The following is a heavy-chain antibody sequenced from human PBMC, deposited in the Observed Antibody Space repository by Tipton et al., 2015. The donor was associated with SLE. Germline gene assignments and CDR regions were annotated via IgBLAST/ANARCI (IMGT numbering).Heavy chain of an antibody. Sequence: SLRLSCTTSGFIFGDFAMGWVRQASGKGLEWVAFIRTKAYGGTAEYAAAVKGRFTISRDDSKSVVYLEMNSLKPEDTAVYFCTRDYRWGQGTLVTVSS. J-gene: IGHJ4*02. D-gene: IGHD3-16*02. CDR3: TRDYR. CDR2: IRTKAYGGTA. V-gene: IGHV3-49*04. CDR1: GFIFGDFA.